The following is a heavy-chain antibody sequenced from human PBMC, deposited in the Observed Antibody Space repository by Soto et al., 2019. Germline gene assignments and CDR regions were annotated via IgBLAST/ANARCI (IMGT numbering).Heavy chain of an antibody. Sequence: QVQLVQSGAEVKKPGSSVKVSCKASGGTFSSYAISWVRQAPGQGLEWVGGIIPIFGTANYAQKFQGRVTITADESTSTAYMELSNMRSEDTAVYYCAREGAYCSGGSCYSTAAFDYWGQGTLVTVSS. CDR2: IIPIFGTA. J-gene: IGHJ4*02. CDR3: AREGAYCSGGSCYSTAAFDY. CDR1: GGTFSSYA. D-gene: IGHD2-15*01. V-gene: IGHV1-69*01.